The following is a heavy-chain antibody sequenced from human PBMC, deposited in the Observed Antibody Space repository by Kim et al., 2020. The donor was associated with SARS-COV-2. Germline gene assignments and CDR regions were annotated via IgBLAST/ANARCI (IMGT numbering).Heavy chain of an antibody. CDR3: ARVLIWMGALDY. CDR2: K. J-gene: IGHJ4*02. D-gene: IGHD3-10*01. V-gene: IGHV3-7*01. Sequence: KFYVDSVKVRFTLSRETAENSLYLEMNSLRAGDTAVYYCARVLIWMGALDYWGQGTLVTVSS.